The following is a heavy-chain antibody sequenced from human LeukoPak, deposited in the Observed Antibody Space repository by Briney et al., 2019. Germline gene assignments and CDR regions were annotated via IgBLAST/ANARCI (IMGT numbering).Heavy chain of an antibody. CDR1: GFSFDDFA. V-gene: IGHV3-9*01. CDR2: ISWDSGSI. J-gene: IGHJ5*02. D-gene: IGHD5-12*01. Sequence: PGRSLRLSCTASGFSFDDFAMHWVRQAPGKGLEWVSGISWDSGSIGYADSVKGRFTISRDNAKNSVYMQMNSLRAEDTALYYCAKAGDIVATHTFLLDSGWFDPWGQGTRVTVSS. CDR3: AKAGDIVATHTFLLDSGWFDP.